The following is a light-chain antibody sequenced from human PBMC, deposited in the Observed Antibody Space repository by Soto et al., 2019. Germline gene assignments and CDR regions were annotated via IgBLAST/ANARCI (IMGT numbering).Light chain of an antibody. J-gene: IGKJ1*01. CDR2: GAS. CDR1: QSVSSSY. CDR3: QQYDTSPEWT. Sequence: ESVLTQSRCTLSLSLGLRSTLPCRASQSVSSSYLAWYQQKPGQAPRLXIYGASSRATGIPDRFSGSGSGTDFTLTISRLEPEDFGVYYCQQYDTSPEWTFGQGTKVDIK. V-gene: IGKV3-20*01.